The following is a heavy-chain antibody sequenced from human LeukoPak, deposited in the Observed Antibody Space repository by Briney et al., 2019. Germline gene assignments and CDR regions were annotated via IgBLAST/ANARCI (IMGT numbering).Heavy chain of an antibody. D-gene: IGHD3-10*01. J-gene: IGHJ6*02. CDR1: GFTFSSYS. Sequence: PGGSLRLSCAASGFTFSSYSMNWVRQAPGKGLEWVSSISSSSSYIYYADSVKGRFTISRDNAKNSLYLQMNSLRAEDTAVYYCARYGSGSYLRYYYYGMAVWGQGTTVTVSS. CDR2: ISSSSSYI. V-gene: IGHV3-21*01. CDR3: ARYGSGSYLRYYYYGMAV.